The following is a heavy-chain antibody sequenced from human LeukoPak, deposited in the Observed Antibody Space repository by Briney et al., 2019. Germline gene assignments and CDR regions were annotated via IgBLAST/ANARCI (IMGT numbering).Heavy chain of an antibody. Sequence: SQTLSLTCVISGDSVSNNSAIWIWIRQSPSRGLQWLGRTYYRSKWYNDYAVSVKSRITLNVDTSKNQFSLQLNSVTPEDTAVYYCARSSNLHYSDYWGQGTQVTVSS. V-gene: IGHV6-1*01. CDR2: TYYRSKWYN. J-gene: IGHJ4*02. CDR3: ARSSNLHYSDY. CDR1: GDSVSNNSAI.